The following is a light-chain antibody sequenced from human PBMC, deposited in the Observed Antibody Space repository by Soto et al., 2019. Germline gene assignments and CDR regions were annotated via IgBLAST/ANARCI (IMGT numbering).Light chain of an antibody. CDR2: DAS. J-gene: IGKJ2*01. V-gene: IGKV3-11*01. CDR3: QQRSNWPYGT. Sequence: EIVLTQSPATLSLSPGEIATLSCRASQSVSSYLAWYQQKPGQPPRLLIYDASNRATGIPARFSGSRSGTDFTITISSLEPEDFAVYYCQQRSNWPYGTFGQGTKLEIK. CDR1: QSVSSY.